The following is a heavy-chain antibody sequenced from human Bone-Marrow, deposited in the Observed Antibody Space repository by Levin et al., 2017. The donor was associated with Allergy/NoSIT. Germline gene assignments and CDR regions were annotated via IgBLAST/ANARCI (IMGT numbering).Heavy chain of an antibody. Sequence: ASVKVSCKASGYTFSTYGITWVRQTPGQGLEWMGWITSYSGDTRSAQKFQGRVTMTTDTSTNTAYMELRSLTSDDTAVYYCARDQGWCSGGSCYGVIWGQGTLVTVSS. D-gene: IGHD2-15*01. J-gene: IGHJ4*02. CDR1: GYTFSTYG. CDR3: ARDQGWCSGGSCYGVI. V-gene: IGHV1-18*01. CDR2: ITSYSGDT.